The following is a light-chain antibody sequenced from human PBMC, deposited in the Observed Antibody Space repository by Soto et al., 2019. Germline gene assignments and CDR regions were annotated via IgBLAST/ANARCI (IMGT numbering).Light chain of an antibody. CDR1: QSINTW. J-gene: IGKJ4*01. Sequence: DIQMTQSPSSVYASVGDRVTITCRASQSINTWLAWYQKKPGKAPELLIYEASSLHSGVPSRFSGSGSVTDFTLTSSSLQPEDFALYYCQQANSFPLTFGGGTNVEVQ. CDR3: QQANSFPLT. CDR2: EAS. V-gene: IGKV1-12*01.